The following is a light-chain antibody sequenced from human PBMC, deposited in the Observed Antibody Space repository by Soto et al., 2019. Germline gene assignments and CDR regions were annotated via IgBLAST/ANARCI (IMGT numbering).Light chain of an antibody. J-gene: IGKJ1*01. CDR3: QQYNNWPPT. Sequence: DIVLTQSPGPLSLSPGERATLSCRSSESVSRNYLAWYQQKPGQAPRLIIYGASTRATGIPARFSGSGSGTEFTLTISSLQSEDFAVYYCQQYNNWPPTLGQGTKVDI. CDR1: ESVSRN. V-gene: IGKV3-15*01. CDR2: GAS.